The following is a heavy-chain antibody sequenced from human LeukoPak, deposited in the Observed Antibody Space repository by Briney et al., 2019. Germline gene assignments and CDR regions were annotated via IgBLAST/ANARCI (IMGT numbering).Heavy chain of an antibody. V-gene: IGHV3-53*01. CDR1: GFTVSSNY. D-gene: IGHD3-3*01. Sequence: PGGSLRLSCAASGFTVSSNYMSWVRQAPGKGLEWVSLIYSGGSTYYADSVKGRFTISRDNSRNTLYLQMNSLRAEDTAVYYCASPEWLPDSIDIWGQGTMVTVSS. J-gene: IGHJ3*02. CDR2: IYSGGST. CDR3: ASPEWLPDSIDI.